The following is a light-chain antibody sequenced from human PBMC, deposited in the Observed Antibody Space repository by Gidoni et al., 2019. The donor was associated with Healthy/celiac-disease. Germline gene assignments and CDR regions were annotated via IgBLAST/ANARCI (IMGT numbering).Light chain of an antibody. Sequence: EIVLTQPPATLSLSPGERATLSCRASQSVSSHFAWYQQKTGQAPRLLIYDASNRATGIPARFSGSGAATDSTLTISSLEPEDFAVYYCQQRSNWSLTFGGGTKVEIK. CDR2: DAS. CDR1: QSVSSH. V-gene: IGKV3-11*01. CDR3: QQRSNWSLT. J-gene: IGKJ4*01.